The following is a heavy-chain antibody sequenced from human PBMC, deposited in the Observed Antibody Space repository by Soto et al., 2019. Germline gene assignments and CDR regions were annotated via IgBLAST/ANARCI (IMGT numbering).Heavy chain of an antibody. J-gene: IGHJ6*02. CDR2: TYYRSKWYN. CDR1: GDSVSSNSAA. V-gene: IGHV6-1*01. Sequence: SQTLSLTCAISGDSVSSNSAAWNWIRQSPSRGLEWLGRTYYRSKWYNDYAVSVKSRITINPDTSKNQFSLQLNYVTPEDTAVYYCARDPYGSGSYYDYYYGMDVWGHGTTVTVSS. CDR3: ARDPYGSGSYYDYYYGMDV. D-gene: IGHD3-10*01.